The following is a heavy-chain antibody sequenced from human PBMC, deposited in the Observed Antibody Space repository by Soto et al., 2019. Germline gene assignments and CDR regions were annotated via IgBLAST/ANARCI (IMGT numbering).Heavy chain of an antibody. J-gene: IGHJ3*01. CDR2: ISPK. Sequence: GGSLRLSCAVSGFTFRTYGFHWVRQPPGKGLQWGADISPKGHSDSVEGRVTISRNNSKDTLYLQMNNWGAEDTAVYYCARDEAGANENAFDHWGQGTLVTVSS. D-gene: IGHD1-1*01. CDR1: GFTFRTYG. CDR3: ARDEAGANENAFDH. V-gene: IGHV3-33*01.